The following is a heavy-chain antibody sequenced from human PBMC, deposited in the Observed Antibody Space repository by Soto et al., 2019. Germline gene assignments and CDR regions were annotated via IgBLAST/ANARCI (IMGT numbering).Heavy chain of an antibody. CDR3: ARDWVRGYCSSTSCFDAFDI. Sequence: SETLSLTCTVSGGSVSSGSSYWSWIRQPPGKGLEWIGDIYYSGSTNYNPSLKSRVTISVDTSKNQFSLKLSSVTAADTAVYYCARDWVRGYCSSTSCFDAFDIWGQGTMVTVSS. D-gene: IGHD2-2*01. J-gene: IGHJ3*02. CDR2: IYYSGST. CDR1: GGSVSSGSSY. V-gene: IGHV4-61*01.